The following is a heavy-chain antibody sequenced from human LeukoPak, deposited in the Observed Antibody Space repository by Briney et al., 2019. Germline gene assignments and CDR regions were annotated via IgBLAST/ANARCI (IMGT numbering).Heavy chain of an antibody. Sequence: TSETLSLTCTVSGGSISSYYWSWIRQPPGKGLEWIGYIYYSGSTNYNPSLKSRVTISVDTSKNQFSLKLSSVTAADTAVYYCARGVSDYYGMDVWGQGTTVTVSS. D-gene: IGHD5/OR15-5a*01. CDR1: GGSISSYY. CDR3: ARGVSDYYGMDV. J-gene: IGHJ6*02. V-gene: IGHV4-59*01. CDR2: IYYSGST.